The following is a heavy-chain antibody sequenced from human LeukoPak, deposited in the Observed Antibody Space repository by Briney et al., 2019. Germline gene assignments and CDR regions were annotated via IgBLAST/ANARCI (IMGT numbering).Heavy chain of an antibody. CDR1: GGSISSYY. CDR2: IYTSGST. Sequence: TSETLSLTCTVSGGSISSYYWSWIRQPAGKGLEWIGRIYTSGSTNYNPSLKSRVTISVDTSKNQFSLKRSSVTAADTAVYYCARDSVTMVRGVMGYYYYYYMDVWGKGTTVTISS. V-gene: IGHV4-4*07. D-gene: IGHD3-10*01. CDR3: ARDSVTMVRGVMGYYYYYYMDV. J-gene: IGHJ6*03.